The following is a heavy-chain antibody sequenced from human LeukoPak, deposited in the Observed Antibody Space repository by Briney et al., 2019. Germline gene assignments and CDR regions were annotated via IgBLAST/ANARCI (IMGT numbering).Heavy chain of an antibody. D-gene: IGHD5-12*01. Sequence: SETLSLTCTVSGGSLSSYYWSWIRQPPGKGLEWIGYIYYSGSTNYNPSLKSRVTISVDTSKNQFSLKLSSVTAADTAVYYCASHAGRDGYKSGPYYFDYWGQGTLVTVSS. J-gene: IGHJ4*02. CDR2: IYYSGST. CDR3: ASHAGRDGYKSGPYYFDY. CDR1: GGSLSSYY. V-gene: IGHV4-59*08.